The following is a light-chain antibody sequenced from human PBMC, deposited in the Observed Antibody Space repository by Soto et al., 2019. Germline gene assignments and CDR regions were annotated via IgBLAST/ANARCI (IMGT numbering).Light chain of an antibody. V-gene: IGKV1-5*01. CDR1: QSISSW. CDR2: DAS. Sequence: DIQMTQSPSTLSASVGDRVTITCRASQSISSWLAWYQQKPGKAPKLLIYDASSLESGVPSRFSGSGSGTEFHLTISSPQPDDFATYYCQQYNSYSGWTFGQGTKVEIK. J-gene: IGKJ1*01. CDR3: QQYNSYSGWT.